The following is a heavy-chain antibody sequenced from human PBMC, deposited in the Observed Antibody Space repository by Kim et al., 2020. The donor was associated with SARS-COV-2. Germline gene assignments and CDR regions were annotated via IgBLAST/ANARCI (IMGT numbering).Heavy chain of an antibody. D-gene: IGHD3-16*01. Sequence: RYGPSCQCQVTITADQSTTTAYLQWSSLEASDTAMYYCARSAGPYDYYFDYWGQGTLVTVSS. J-gene: IGHJ4*02. CDR3: ARSAGPYDYYFDY. V-gene: IGHV5-51*01.